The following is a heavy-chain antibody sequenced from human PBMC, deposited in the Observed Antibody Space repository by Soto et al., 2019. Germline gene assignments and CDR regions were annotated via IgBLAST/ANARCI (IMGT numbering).Heavy chain of an antibody. CDR3: ASATEQLAEYYYYGMDV. CDR2: IYYSGST. CDR1: GGSISSSSYY. J-gene: IGHJ6*02. D-gene: IGHD6-6*01. V-gene: IGHV4-39*01. Sequence: SETLSLTCTVSGGSISSSSYYWGWIRQPPGKGLEWIGSIYYSGSTYYNPSLKSRVTISVDTSKNQFSLKLSSVTAADTAVYYCASATEQLAEYYYYGMDVWGQGTTVTVS.